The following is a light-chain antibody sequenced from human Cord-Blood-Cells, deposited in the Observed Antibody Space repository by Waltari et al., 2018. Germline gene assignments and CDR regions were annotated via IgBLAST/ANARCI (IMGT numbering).Light chain of an antibody. CDR1: QSISSW. CDR3: QQYNNWPPIT. CDR2: KAS. V-gene: IGKV1-5*03. Sequence: DIQMTQSPSTLSASVGDRVTITCRASQSISSWLAWYQQKPGKAPKLLIYKASSLESGVPSRFSGSGSGTEFTLTISSLQSEDFAVYYCQQYNNWPPITFGQGTKVEIK. J-gene: IGKJ1*01.